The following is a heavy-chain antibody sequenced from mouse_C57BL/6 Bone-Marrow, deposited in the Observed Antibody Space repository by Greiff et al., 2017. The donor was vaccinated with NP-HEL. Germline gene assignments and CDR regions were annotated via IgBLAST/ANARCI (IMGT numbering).Heavy chain of an antibody. CDR3: ARGRGYYPYFDY. Sequence: VQLKESGPELVKPGASVKISCKASGYYFTGYYMHWVKQSHGNILDWIGYIYPYNGVSSYNQKFQGKATLTVDKSSSTAYMELRSLTSEDTAFYYCARGRGYYPYFDYWGQGTTLTVSS. J-gene: IGHJ2*01. CDR1: GYYFTGYY. V-gene: IGHV1-31*01. CDR2: IYPYNGVS. D-gene: IGHD2-3*01.